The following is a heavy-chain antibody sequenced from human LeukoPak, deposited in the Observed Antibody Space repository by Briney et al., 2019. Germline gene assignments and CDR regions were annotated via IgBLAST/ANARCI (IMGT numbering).Heavy chain of an antibody. CDR2: MSPISGKT. CDR3: ARESGDILVVPYY. J-gene: IGHJ4*02. CDR1: GYTFTSYD. V-gene: IGHV1-8*01. Sequence: ASVKVSCKASGYTFTSYDINWVRQATGQGLEWMGWMSPISGKTGYAQKFHGRLTMTRNTAINTAYMELSGLTSEDTAVYYCARESGDILVVPYYWGQGTLVTVSS. D-gene: IGHD2-2*01.